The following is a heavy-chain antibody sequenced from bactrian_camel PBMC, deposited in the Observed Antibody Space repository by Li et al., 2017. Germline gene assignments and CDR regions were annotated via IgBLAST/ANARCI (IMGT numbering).Heavy chain of an antibody. CDR1: GNTHSRYC. D-gene: IGHD2*01. Sequence: HVQLVESGGGSVQAGGSLRLSCARSGNTHSRYCMEWFRQAPGKVREGVAATDSDGSISYAVSVQGRFTISKDNAKSTLYLQMNSLKPEDTGMYYCATRIGSGYRSGGNCNGEPGHWGQGTQVTVS. CDR2: TDSDGSI. CDR3: ATRIGSGYRSGGNCNGEPGH. V-gene: IGHV3S26*01. J-gene: IGHJ4*01.